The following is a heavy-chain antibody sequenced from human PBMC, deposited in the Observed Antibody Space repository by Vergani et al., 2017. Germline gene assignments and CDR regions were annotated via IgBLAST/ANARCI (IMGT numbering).Heavy chain of an antibody. Sequence: EVQLVQSGAEVKKPGESLKISCQISGYSFTNYWIGWVRQMPGKGLEWMWIIHPADSDTRYSPSFQGQVTISVDKSISTAYLQRGSLRASDSAMYYCARLYGRDSSGSKYFDYWGQGTLVTVSS. CDR1: GYSFTNYW. CDR2: IHPADSDT. CDR3: ARLYGRDSSGSKYFDY. V-gene: IGHV5-51*01. D-gene: IGHD3-22*01. J-gene: IGHJ4*02.